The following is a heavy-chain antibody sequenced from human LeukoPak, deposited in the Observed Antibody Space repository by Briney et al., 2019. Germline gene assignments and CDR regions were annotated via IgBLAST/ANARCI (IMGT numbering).Heavy chain of an antibody. CDR2: IYYGGST. Sequence: PSETLSLTCTVSGGSISSGGYYWSWIRQHPGKGLEWIGYIYYGGSTYYNPSLKSRVTISVDTSKNQFSLKLSSVTAADTAVYYCARTVTETLIDYWGQGTLVTVSS. V-gene: IGHV4-31*03. J-gene: IGHJ4*02. CDR3: ARTVTETLIDY. D-gene: IGHD4-17*01. CDR1: GGSISSGGYY.